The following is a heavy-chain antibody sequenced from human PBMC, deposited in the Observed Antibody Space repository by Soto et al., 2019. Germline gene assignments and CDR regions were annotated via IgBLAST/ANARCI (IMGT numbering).Heavy chain of an antibody. Sequence: QDQLVQSGAEVKKPGSSVKVSCKASGGTFSSYTISWVRQAPGQGLEWMGRIIPILGIANYAQKFQGRVTITADKSTSTAYMELSSLRSEDTAVYYCARGYCSGGSCHDYYYYYYMDVWGKGTTVTVSS. J-gene: IGHJ6*03. D-gene: IGHD2-15*01. CDR1: GGTFSSYT. CDR3: ARGYCSGGSCHDYYYYYYMDV. CDR2: IIPILGIA. V-gene: IGHV1-69*02.